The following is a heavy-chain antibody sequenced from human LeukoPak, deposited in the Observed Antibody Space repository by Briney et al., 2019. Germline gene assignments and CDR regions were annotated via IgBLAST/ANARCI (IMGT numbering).Heavy chain of an antibody. V-gene: IGHV3-21*01. Sequence: PGGSLRLSCAASGFTFSSYSMNWVRQAPGKGLEWVSSISSSSNYIYYADSVEGRFTISRDNAKDSLYLQMNSLRAEDTAVYYCAREGTYYGYWGQGTLVTVSS. J-gene: IGHJ4*02. CDR3: AREGTYYGY. CDR1: GFTFSSYS. CDR2: ISSSSNYI. D-gene: IGHD3-10*01.